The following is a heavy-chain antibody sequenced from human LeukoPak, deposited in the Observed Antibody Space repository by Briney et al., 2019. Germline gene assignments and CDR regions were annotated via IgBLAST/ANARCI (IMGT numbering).Heavy chain of an antibody. CDR3: ARGVEPLAANTLAY. CDR1: GFTVITND. D-gene: IGHD1-14*01. Sequence: GGSLRLSCAASGFTVITNDMTWVRQAPGKGLEWVSVLYSDGNTKYADSVQGRFTISRDNSKNTLYLEMNSLSPDDTTVYYCARGVEPLAANTLAYWGQGTLVTVSS. CDR2: LYSDGNT. J-gene: IGHJ4*02. V-gene: IGHV3-53*01.